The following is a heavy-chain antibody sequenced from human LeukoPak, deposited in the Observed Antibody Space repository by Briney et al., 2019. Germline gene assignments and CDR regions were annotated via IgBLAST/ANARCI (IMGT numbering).Heavy chain of an antibody. CDR3: ARGQYSSGWQGH. D-gene: IGHD6-19*01. Sequence: ASVKVSCKASGYTFTGYYLHWVRQAPGQGLEWMGWINPNSGGTNYAQKFQGRVTMTRDTSISTAYMELSRLRSDDTAVYYCARGQYSSGWQGHWGQGTLVTVSS. CDR2: INPNSGGT. V-gene: IGHV1-2*02. J-gene: IGHJ4*02. CDR1: GYTFTGYY.